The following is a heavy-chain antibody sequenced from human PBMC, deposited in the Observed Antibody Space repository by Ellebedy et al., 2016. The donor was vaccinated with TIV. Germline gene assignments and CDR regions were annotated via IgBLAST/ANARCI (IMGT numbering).Heavy chain of an antibody. CDR1: GGSISSSSYY. V-gene: IGHV4-39*01. CDR2: IYYSGST. CDR3: ARRLFVVSAQIAVAGTYATEYYFDY. D-gene: IGHD6-19*01. Sequence: SETLSLTXTVSGGSISSSSYYWGWIRQPPGKGLEWIGSIYYSGSTYYNPSLKSRVTISVDTSKNQFSLKLSSVTAADTAVYYCARRLFVVSAQIAVAGTYATEYYFDYWGQGTLVTVSS. J-gene: IGHJ4*02.